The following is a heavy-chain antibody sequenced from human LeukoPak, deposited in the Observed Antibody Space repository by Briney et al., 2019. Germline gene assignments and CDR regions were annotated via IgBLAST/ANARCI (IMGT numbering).Heavy chain of an antibody. J-gene: IGHJ4*02. CDR3: AKEWSHIWFGEESYDY. Sequence: GGSLRLSCAASGFTFSSYAMSWVRQAPGKGLEWVSAISGSGGSTYYADSVKGRFTISRDNSKNTLYLQMNSLRAEDTAVYYCAKEWSHIWFGEESYDYWGQGTLVTVSS. CDR2: ISGSGGST. D-gene: IGHD3-10*01. CDR1: GFTFSSYA. V-gene: IGHV3-23*01.